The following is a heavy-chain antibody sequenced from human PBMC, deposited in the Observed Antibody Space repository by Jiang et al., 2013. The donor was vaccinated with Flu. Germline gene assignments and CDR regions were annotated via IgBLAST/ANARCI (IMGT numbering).Heavy chain of an antibody. CDR3: ARDNYDFWSGSYGMDV. CDR1: GYTFTSYA. J-gene: IGHJ6*02. CDR2: INTNTGNP. D-gene: IGHD3-3*01. Sequence: QSGSELKKPGASVKVSCKTSGYTFTSYAMNWVRQAPGQGLEWMGWINTNTGNPTYAQGFTGRFVFSLDTSVSTAYLQICSLKAEDTAVYYCARDNYDFWSGSYGMDVWGQGTTVTVSS. V-gene: IGHV7-4-1*01.